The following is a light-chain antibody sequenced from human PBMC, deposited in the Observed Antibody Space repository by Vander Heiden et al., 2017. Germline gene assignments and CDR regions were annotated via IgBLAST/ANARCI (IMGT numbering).Light chain of an antibody. CDR1: SSDVGGYNF. CDR2: DVN. CDR3: SSYTRFDTVL. V-gene: IGLV2-14*01. Sequence: SALSPPPSFSPSPPPSITIACTGTSSDVGGYNFVSWYQQHPGKAPKLIIYDVNTRPSGVSNSFSGSKSGNTASLTISGLQAEDETDYYCSSYTRFDTVLFGGGTKLTVL. J-gene: IGLJ2*01.